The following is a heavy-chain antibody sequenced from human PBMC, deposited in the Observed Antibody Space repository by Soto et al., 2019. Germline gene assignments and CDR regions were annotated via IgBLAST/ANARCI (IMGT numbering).Heavy chain of an antibody. CDR1: GFTFSSYA. CDR2: IWSDGNNR. V-gene: IGHV3-33*08. D-gene: IGHD1-1*01. J-gene: IGHJ4*02. Sequence: GGSLRLSCSASGFTFSSYAIHWVRQAPGKGLEWVAVIWSDGNNRYYADSVKGRFTISRDNSKNTVYLQMNSLRAEDTAVYYCVRGDNWNDEASDYWGQGTLVTVSS. CDR3: VRGDNWNDEASDY.